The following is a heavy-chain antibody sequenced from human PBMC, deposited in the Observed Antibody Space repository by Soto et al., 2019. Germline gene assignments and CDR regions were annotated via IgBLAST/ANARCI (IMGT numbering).Heavy chain of an antibody. CDR3: ATKIGVVATIGVFDY. Sequence: ASVKVSCKVSGYTLTELSMHWVRQAPGKGLEWMGGFDPEDGETIYAQKFQGRVTMTEDTSTDTAYMELSSLRSEDTAVYYCATKIGVVATIGVFDYWGQGTPAPVYS. CDR1: GYTLTELS. CDR2: FDPEDGET. V-gene: IGHV1-24*01. J-gene: IGHJ4*02. D-gene: IGHD5-12*01.